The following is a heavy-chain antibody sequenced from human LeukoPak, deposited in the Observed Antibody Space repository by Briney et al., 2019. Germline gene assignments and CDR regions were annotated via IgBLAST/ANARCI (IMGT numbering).Heavy chain of an antibody. D-gene: IGHD3-10*01. Sequence: SETLSLTCTVSGGSISAYDWSWIRQPPGKGLEWIGNIYGSQISSYNPSLKSRVTISLDTSQNQLSLDLSSVTAADTAVYYCARHSLVFYGSGSYFLNSMDVWGQGTTVTVSS. V-gene: IGHV4-59*08. CDR2: IYGSQIS. J-gene: IGHJ6*02. CDR1: GGSISAYD. CDR3: ARHSLVFYGSGSYFLNSMDV.